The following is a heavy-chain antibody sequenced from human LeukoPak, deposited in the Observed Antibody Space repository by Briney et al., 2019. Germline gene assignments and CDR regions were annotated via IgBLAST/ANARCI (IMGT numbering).Heavy chain of an antibody. Sequence: PGGSLRLSCAASGFTFSSYSMNWVRQTPGRGLEWVSSISSSSSYIDYADSVQGRFTISRDNAKNSLYLQMNSLRAEDTAVYYCAREDYSSGYYFDYWGQGTLVTVSS. V-gene: IGHV3-21*01. CDR3: AREDYSSGYYFDY. D-gene: IGHD6-19*01. J-gene: IGHJ4*02. CDR2: ISSSSSYI. CDR1: GFTFSSYS.